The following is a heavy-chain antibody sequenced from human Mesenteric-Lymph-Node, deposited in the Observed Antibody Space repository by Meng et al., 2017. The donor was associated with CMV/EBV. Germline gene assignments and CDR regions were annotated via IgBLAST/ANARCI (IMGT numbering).Heavy chain of an antibody. CDR1: GFTFDDYA. J-gene: IGHJ3*02. V-gene: IGHV3-9*01. CDR3: AKLDVSDAFDI. CDR2: ISWNSGSI. Sequence: SLKISCAASGFTFDDYAMHWVRQAPGKGLEWVSGISWNSGSIGYADSVKGRFTISRDNAKNSLYLQMNSLRAEDTALYYCAKLDVSDAFDIWGQGTMVTVSS. D-gene: IGHD3/OR15-3a*01.